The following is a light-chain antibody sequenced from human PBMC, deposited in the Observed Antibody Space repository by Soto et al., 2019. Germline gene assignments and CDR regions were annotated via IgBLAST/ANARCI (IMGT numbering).Light chain of an antibody. J-gene: IGKJ1*01. Sequence: PSSLAASVGDRVTITCRASQSISSYLNWYQQKPGKAPKLLIYAASSLQSGVPSRFSGSGSGTDFTLTISSLQPEDFATYYCQQSYSTPRTFGQGTKVDIK. V-gene: IGKV1-39*01. CDR3: QQSYSTPRT. CDR2: AAS. CDR1: QSISSY.